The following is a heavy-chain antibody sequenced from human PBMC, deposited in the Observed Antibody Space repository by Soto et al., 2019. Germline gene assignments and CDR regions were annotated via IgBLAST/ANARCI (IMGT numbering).Heavy chain of an antibody. CDR1: GFTFSSYS. J-gene: IGHJ5*02. CDR2: ISSSSSYI. D-gene: IGHD4-17*01. CDR3: ARDTVTTTYWFDP. Sequence: PGGSLRLSCAASGFTFSSYSMNWVRQAPGKGLEWVSSISSSSSYIYYADSVKGRFTISRDNAKNSLYLQMNSLRAEDSAVYYCARDTVTTTYWFDPWGQGTLVTVSS. V-gene: IGHV3-21*01.